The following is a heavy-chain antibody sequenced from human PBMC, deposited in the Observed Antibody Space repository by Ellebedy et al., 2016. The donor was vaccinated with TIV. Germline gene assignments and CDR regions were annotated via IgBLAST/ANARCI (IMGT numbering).Heavy chain of an antibody. D-gene: IGHD3-10*01. J-gene: IGHJ3*02. CDR3: ATDGSYGDYRSPAHAFEI. CDR2: INQGGSVK. V-gene: IGHV3-7*01. Sequence: GESLKISCAASGFSFNSYWMSWVRQAPGKGLEWVANINQGGSVKYYVDSVRGRFTISRDNAKNSLYLQMNSLRAEDTAVYYCATDGSYGDYRSPAHAFEIWGQGTMVAVSS. CDR1: GFSFNSYW.